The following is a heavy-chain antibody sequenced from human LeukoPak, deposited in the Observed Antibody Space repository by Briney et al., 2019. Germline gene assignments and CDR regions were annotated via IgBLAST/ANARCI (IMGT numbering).Heavy chain of an antibody. CDR1: GFTFSSYA. CDR3: AKGHCSTTSCLSSAEYFPH. CDR2: ISGSGGST. V-gene: IGHV3-23*01. Sequence: PGGSLRLSCAASGFTFSSYAMSWVRQAPGKGLEWVSAISGSGGSTYYADSVKGRFTISRDNSKNTLYLQMNSLRAEDTAVYYCAKGHCSTTSCLSSAEYFPHWGQGTLVTVSS. J-gene: IGHJ1*01. D-gene: IGHD2-2*01.